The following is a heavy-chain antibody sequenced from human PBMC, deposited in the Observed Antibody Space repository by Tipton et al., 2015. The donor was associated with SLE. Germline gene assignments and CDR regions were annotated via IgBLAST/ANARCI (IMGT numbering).Heavy chain of an antibody. CDR3: ARAPTISVAGTTDPFGMDV. Sequence: SLRLSCAASGFTFHNYWMHWVRQAPGKGLVWVSRLRTDGSVTTYADSVKGRLTISRDNAKNTLYLQMRSLRVVDTGIYYCARAPTISVAGTTDPFGMDVWGPGTRVTVSS. D-gene: IGHD6-19*01. CDR2: LRTDGSVT. J-gene: IGHJ6*02. V-gene: IGHV3-74*01. CDR1: GFTFHNYW.